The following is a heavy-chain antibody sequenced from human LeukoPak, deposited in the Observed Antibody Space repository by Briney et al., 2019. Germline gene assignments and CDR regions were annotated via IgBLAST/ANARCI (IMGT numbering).Heavy chain of an antibody. Sequence: SETLSLTCTVSGGSISSYYWSWIRQPAGKGLEWIGRIYTSGSTNYNPSLKSRVTMSVDTSKNQFSLKLSSVTAADTAVYYCARESEYYDFWSGYYVFDYWGQGTLVTVSS. CDR3: ARESEYYDFWSGYYVFDY. CDR2: IYTSGST. J-gene: IGHJ4*02. CDR1: GGSISSYY. D-gene: IGHD3-3*01. V-gene: IGHV4-4*07.